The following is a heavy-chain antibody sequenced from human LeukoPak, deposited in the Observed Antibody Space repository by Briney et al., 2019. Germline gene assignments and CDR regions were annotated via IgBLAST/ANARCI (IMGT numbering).Heavy chain of an antibody. CDR2: IYTSGST. J-gene: IGHJ6*02. CDR1: GGSISSGSYY. D-gene: IGHD2-15*01. V-gene: IGHV4-61*02. Sequence: SETLSLTCTVSGGSISSGSYYWSWIRQPAGKGLEWIGRIYTSGSTTYNPSLKSRVTISVDTSKNQFSLKLSSVTAADTAVYYCARLVVVAATGYYYGMDVWGQGTTVTVSS. CDR3: ARLVVVAATGYYYGMDV.